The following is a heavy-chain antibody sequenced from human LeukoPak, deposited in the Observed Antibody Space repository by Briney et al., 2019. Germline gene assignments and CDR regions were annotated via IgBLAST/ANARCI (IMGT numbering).Heavy chain of an antibody. Sequence: GGSLRLSCAASGFTFSNSAMRWVRQAPGKRLEWVSAISGSGGSTYYADSVKGQFTISRDNSKNTLYLQMNSLRAEDTALYYCAKSRAMIVAVTLDYWGQGTLVPVSS. CDR3: AKSRAMIVAVTLDY. J-gene: IGHJ4*02. D-gene: IGHD3-22*01. CDR1: GFTFSNSA. CDR2: ISGSGGST. V-gene: IGHV3-23*01.